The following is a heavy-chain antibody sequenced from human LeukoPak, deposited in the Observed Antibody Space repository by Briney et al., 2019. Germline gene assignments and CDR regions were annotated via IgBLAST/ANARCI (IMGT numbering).Heavy chain of an antibody. CDR2: IYYSGST. J-gene: IGHJ4*02. CDR1: GGSISSYY. D-gene: IGHD2-15*01. Sequence: SETLSLTCTVSGGSISSYYWSWIRQPPGKGLEWIGYIYYSGSTNYNPSLKSRVTISVDTSKNQFSLKLSSVTAADTAVYYCASSIVTATALYWWGQGTLVTVSS. V-gene: IGHV4-59*08. CDR3: ASSIVTATALYW.